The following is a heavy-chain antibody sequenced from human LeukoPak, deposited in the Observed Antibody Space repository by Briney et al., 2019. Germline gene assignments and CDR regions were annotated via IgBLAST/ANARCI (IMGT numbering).Heavy chain of an antibody. CDR1: GYTFTTYF. D-gene: IGHD3-10*01. Sequence: ASVKVSCKASGYTFTTYFMHWVRQAPGQGLEWMGVINPSGGSTSYAQRFQGRLTMTRDTSTSTVYMELSSLRSEDTAVYHCARGRGSGTYYARDFDYWGQGTLVTVSS. CDR2: INPSGGST. CDR3: ARGRGSGTYYARDFDY. V-gene: IGHV1-46*01. J-gene: IGHJ4*02.